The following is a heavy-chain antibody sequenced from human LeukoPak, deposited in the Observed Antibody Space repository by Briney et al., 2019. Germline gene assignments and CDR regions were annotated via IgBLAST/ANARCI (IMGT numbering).Heavy chain of an antibody. D-gene: IGHD2-15*01. CDR2: ISSSGSTI. CDR3: ARSRPSRYCSGGSCTHHAFDI. V-gene: IGHV3-11*04. CDR1: GFTFSDYY. J-gene: IGHJ3*02. Sequence: GGSLRLSCAASGFTFSDYYMGWIRQAPGKGLEWVSYISSSGSTIYYADSVKGRFTISRDNAKNSLYLQMNSLRAEDTAVYYCARSRPSRYCSGGSCTHHAFDIWGQGTMVTVSS.